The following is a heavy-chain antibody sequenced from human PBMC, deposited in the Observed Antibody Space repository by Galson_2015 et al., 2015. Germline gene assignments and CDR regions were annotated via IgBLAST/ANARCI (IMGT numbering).Heavy chain of an antibody. V-gene: IGHV4-4*01. J-gene: IGHJ4*02. Sequence: VSGGSISSHNWWSWVRQPPGKGLEWIGEIYHSGDTNYNPSLESPVSISIDKSRNQFSLKVGPVTAADTAVYFCARVDDYLKNFDYWGQGTLVTVSS. CDR3: ARVDDYLKNFDY. CDR2: IYHSGDT. D-gene: IGHD4-11*01. CDR1: GGSISSHNW.